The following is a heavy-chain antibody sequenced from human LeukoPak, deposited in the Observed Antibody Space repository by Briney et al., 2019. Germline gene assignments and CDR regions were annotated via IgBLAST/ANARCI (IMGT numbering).Heavy chain of an antibody. Sequence: GGSLRLSCAASGFTFSSYAMHWVRQAPGKGLEWVAVISYDGSNKYYADSVKGRFTISRDNSKNTLYLQMNSLRAEDTAVYYCARGIASAGILDAFDIWGQGTMVTGSS. V-gene: IGHV3-30*04. CDR1: GFTFSSYA. CDR3: ARGIASAGILDAFDI. D-gene: IGHD6-13*01. J-gene: IGHJ3*02. CDR2: ISYDGSNK.